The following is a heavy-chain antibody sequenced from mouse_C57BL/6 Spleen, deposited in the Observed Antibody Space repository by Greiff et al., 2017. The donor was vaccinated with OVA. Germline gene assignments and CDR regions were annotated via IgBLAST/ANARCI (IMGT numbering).Heavy chain of an antibody. CDR1: GYTFTSYT. CDR3: ARDGYDDLYAMDY. V-gene: IGHV1-4*01. Sequence: QVQLQQSGAELARPGASVKMSCKASGYTFTSYTMHWVKQRPGQGLEWIGYINPSSGYTKYNQKFKDKATLTADKSSSTAYMQLSSLTSEDSAVYYCARDGYDDLYAMDYWGQGTSVTVSS. J-gene: IGHJ4*01. D-gene: IGHD2-2*01. CDR2: INPSSGYT.